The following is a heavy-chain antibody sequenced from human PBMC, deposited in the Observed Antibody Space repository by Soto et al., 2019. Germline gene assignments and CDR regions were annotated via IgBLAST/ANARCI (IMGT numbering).Heavy chain of an antibody. D-gene: IGHD5-12*01. CDR2: IGGSGTGGRT. V-gene: IGHV3-23*01. CDR3: EKSPVGLDGYNSDYYGMDV. Sequence: EVHLLESGGDLVQPGGSLRLSCTASGLTFSTYAMSWVRQAPGKGLEWVSAIGGSGTGGRTYYADSVKGRFTISRDNSKNTVYLQMNSLRADDTAVYYCEKSPVGLDGYNSDYYGMDVWGQGTTVTVSS. J-gene: IGHJ6*02. CDR1: GLTFSTYA.